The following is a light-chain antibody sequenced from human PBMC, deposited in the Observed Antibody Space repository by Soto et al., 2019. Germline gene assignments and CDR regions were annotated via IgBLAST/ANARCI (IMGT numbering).Light chain of an antibody. CDR3: QQCNNWPT. CDR1: QSVSSN. CDR2: GAS. J-gene: IGKJ1*01. V-gene: IGKV3-15*01. Sequence: EIVMTQSPATLSVSPGERVTLSCRASQSVSSNLAWYQQKPGQAPRLLIYGASTRATGIPARFSGSGSGTEFTLTISSLQSEDFAVYYCQQCNNWPTFGQGTKVEIK.